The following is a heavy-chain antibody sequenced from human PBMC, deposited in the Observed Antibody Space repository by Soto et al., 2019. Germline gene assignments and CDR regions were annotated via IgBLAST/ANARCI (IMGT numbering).Heavy chain of an antibody. CDR2: IWYDGSNK. J-gene: IGHJ4*02. Sequence: GGSLRLSCAASGFTFSSYGMHWVRQAPGKGLEWVAVIWYDGSNKYYADSVKGRFTISRDNSKNTLYLQMNSLRAEDTAVYYCARERGYCSGGSCYSTGFDYWGQGTLVTVSS. CDR1: GFTFSSYG. V-gene: IGHV3-33*01. D-gene: IGHD2-15*01. CDR3: ARERGYCSGGSCYSTGFDY.